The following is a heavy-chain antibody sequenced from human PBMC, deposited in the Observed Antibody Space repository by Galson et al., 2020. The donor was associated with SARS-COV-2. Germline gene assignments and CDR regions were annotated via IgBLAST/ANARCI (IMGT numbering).Heavy chain of an antibody. Sequence: GRSLRLSCGAYGPTVSFYAISWVRQLPGKGLEWVAATSASVHSTYYANSVTGRFTISRDNSKNTRFLQMNSLGAKDTAVYYCAKDKRDLQDAFDIWGQGTMVNVSS. V-gene: IGHV3-23*01. D-gene: IGHD4-4*01. J-gene: IGHJ3*02. CDR1: GPTVSFYA. CDR3: AKDKRDLQDAFDI. CDR2: TSASVHST.